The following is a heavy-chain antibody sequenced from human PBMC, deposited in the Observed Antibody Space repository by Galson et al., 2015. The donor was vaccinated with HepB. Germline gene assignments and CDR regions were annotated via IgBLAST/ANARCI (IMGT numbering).Heavy chain of an antibody. D-gene: IGHD5/OR15-5a*01. V-gene: IGHV3-66*01. J-gene: IGHJ6*03. CDR3: ARAGSSGSGYMNV. Sequence: SLRLSCAASGFTVNRNYMTWVRQAPGKGLEWVSVIYGSISTHYTNSVKGRFTISRDNSKNTLYLQMNSLRAEDTAVYYCARAGSSGSGYMNVWGKGTTVTVSS. CDR1: GFTVNRNY. CDR2: IYGSIST.